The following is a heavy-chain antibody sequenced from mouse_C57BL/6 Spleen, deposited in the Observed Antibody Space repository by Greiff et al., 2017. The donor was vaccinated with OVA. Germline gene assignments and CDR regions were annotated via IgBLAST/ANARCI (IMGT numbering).Heavy chain of an antibody. CDR1: GYAFSSYW. CDR2: IYPGDGDT. Sequence: VQLQQSGAELVKPGASVKISCKASGYAFSSYWMNWVKQRPGKGLEWIGQIYPGDGDTNYNGKFKGKATLTADKSSRTAYMQLSSLTSEDSAVYFCARGGNYQYFDVWGTGTTVTVSS. J-gene: IGHJ1*03. CDR3: ARGGNYQYFDV. D-gene: IGHD2-1*01. V-gene: IGHV1-80*01.